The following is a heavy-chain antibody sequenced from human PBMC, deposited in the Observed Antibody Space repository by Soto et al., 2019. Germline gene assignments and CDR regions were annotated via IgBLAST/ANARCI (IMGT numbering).Heavy chain of an antibody. V-gene: IGHV3-66*03. J-gene: IGHJ6*02. CDR1: GFTVSSNY. Sequence: PGGSLRLSCAASGFTVSSNYMSWVRQAPGKGLEWVSIIYSCGSTYYADSVKGRFTISRDMSKNTLYLQMNSLRAEDTAVYYCARVPSGGCMDYYYYGLDVWGQGTTVTVSS. CDR3: ARVPSGGCMDYYYYGLDV. D-gene: IGHD3-10*01. CDR2: IYSCGST.